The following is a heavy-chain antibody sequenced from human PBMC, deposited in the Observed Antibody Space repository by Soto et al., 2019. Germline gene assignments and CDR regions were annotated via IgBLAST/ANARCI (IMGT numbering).Heavy chain of an antibody. CDR2: INGDGSST. CDR1: GFTFSSHW. CDR3: AGSPGLSRISGTTLGA. J-gene: IGHJ5*01. V-gene: IGHV3-74*01. D-gene: IGHD1-7*01. Sequence: EVQLVESGGGLVQPGGSLRLSCAASGFTFSSHWMHWVRQAPGKGLVWVSRINGDGSSTSYADSVKGRFTISSDNAKNMLYLQVNSLRADDTAVYYCAGSPGLSRISGTTLGAWGQGTLVTVSS.